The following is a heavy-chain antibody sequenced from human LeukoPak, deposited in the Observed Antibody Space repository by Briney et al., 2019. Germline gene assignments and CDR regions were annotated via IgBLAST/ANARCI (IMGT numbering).Heavy chain of an antibody. Sequence: GGSLRLSCAASGFTFSSYAMSWVRQAPGKGQEWVSAISGSGGSTYYADSVKGRFTISRDNSKNTLYLQMNSLRAEDTAVYYCAIVVVPAAIGPPDYWGQGTLVTVSS. V-gene: IGHV3-23*01. D-gene: IGHD2-2*02. CDR1: GFTFSSYA. CDR3: AIVVVPAAIGPPDY. CDR2: ISGSGGST. J-gene: IGHJ4*02.